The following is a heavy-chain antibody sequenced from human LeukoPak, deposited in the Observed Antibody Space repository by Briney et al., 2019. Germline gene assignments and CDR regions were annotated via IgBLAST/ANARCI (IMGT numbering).Heavy chain of an antibody. D-gene: IGHD3-10*01. CDR1: GYSISSGYY. CDR2: IYHSGST. Sequence: SETLSLTCTVSGYSISSGYYWGWIRQPPGKGLEWIGSIYHSGSTYYNPSLKSRVTISVDTSKNQFSLKLSSVTAADTAVYYCARDSRVRGVTGPFDYWGQGTLVTVSS. J-gene: IGHJ4*02. V-gene: IGHV4-38-2*02. CDR3: ARDSRVRGVTGPFDY.